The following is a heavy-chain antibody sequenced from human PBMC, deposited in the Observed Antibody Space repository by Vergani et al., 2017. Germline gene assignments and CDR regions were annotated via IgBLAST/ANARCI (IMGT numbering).Heavy chain of an antibody. CDR3: ARDLFYYVSSGYYSGFFDY. V-gene: IGHV3-21*01. D-gene: IGHD3-22*01. CDR1: GFTFSSYS. CDR2: ISSSSSYI. Sequence: EVQLVESGGGLVKPGGSLRLSCAASGFTFSSYSMNWVRHAPGKGLEWVSSISSSSSYIYYADSVKGRFTISRDNAKNSLYLQMNSLRAEDTAVYYCARDLFYYVSSGYYSGFFDYWGQGTLVTVSS. J-gene: IGHJ4*02.